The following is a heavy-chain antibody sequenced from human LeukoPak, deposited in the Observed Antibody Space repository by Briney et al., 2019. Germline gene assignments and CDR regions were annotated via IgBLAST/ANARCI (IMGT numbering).Heavy chain of an antibody. D-gene: IGHD2-2*01. CDR3: ARDGSWGDYQFYFYMDV. CDR1: GFTFRSFA. J-gene: IGHJ6*03. CDR2: ISASGHYI. V-gene: IGHV3-23*01. Sequence: PGGSLRLSCEASGFTFRSFAMSWVRQAPGKGLEWLSGISASGHYIYQADSVKGRFTISRDNSKNTLYIEINSLRVEGTAVYYCARDGSWGDYQFYFYMDVWGKGTRVTVSS.